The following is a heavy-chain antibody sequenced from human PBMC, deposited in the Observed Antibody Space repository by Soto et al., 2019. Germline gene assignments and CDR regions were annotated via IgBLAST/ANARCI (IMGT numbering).Heavy chain of an antibody. J-gene: IGHJ5*02. CDR3: ARQMEIVVVTAWFDP. CDR2: IYYSGST. V-gene: IGHV4-39*01. Sequence: QLQLQESGPGLVKPSETLSLTCTVSGGSISSSSYYWGWIRQPPGKGLEWIGSIYYSGSTYYNPSLKSRVTISVDTSKNQFSLKLSSVTAADTAVYYCARQMEIVVVTAWFDPWGQGTLVTVSS. CDR1: GGSISSSSYY. D-gene: IGHD2-21*02.